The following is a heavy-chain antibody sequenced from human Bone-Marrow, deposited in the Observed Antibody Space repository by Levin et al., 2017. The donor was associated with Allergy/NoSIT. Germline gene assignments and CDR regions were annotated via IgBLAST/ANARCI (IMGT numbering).Heavy chain of an antibody. CDR1: GFTFSSYA. CDR2: ISGSGGST. CDR3: AKNYEYSSSQYNWFDP. J-gene: IGHJ5*02. Sequence: GGSLRLSCAASGFTFSSYAMSWVRQAPGKGLEWVSAISGSGGSTYYADSVKGRFTISRDNSKNTLYLQMNSLRAEDTAVYYCAKNYEYSSSQYNWFDPWGQGTLVTVSS. D-gene: IGHD6-6*01. V-gene: IGHV3-23*01.